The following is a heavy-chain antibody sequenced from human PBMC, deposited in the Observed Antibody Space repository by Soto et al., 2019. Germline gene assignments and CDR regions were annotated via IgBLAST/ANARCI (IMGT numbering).Heavy chain of an antibody. J-gene: IGHJ4*02. D-gene: IGHD5-12*01. CDR3: ARVRDGYNYGFDY. CDR1: GFTVSSNY. V-gene: IGHV3-53*01. CDR2: IYSGGST. Sequence: EVQLVESGGGLIQPGGSLRLSCAASGFTVSSNYMSWVRQAPGKGLEWVSVIYSGGSTYYADSVKGRFTISRDNSKNTLYLQMNSLRAEDTAVYYCARVRDGYNYGFDYWGQGTLVTVSS.